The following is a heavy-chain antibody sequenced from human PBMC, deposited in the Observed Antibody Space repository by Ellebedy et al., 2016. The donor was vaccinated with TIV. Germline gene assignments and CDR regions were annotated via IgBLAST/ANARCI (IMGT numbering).Heavy chain of an antibody. CDR3: ARGPAGEWFLYYYYMDV. J-gene: IGHJ6*03. CDR2: IYTSGST. D-gene: IGHD3-3*01. Sequence: SETLSLXXTVSGGSISSYYWSWIRQPAGKGLEWIGRIYTSGSTNYNPSLKSRVTMSVDTSKNQFSLKLSSVTAADTAVYYCARGPAGEWFLYYYYMDVWGKGTTVTVSS. CDR1: GGSISSYY. V-gene: IGHV4-4*07.